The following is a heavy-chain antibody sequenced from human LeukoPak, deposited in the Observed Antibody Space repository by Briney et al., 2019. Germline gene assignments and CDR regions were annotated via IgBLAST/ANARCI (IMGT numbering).Heavy chain of an antibody. D-gene: IGHD6-6*01. J-gene: IGHJ5*02. CDR2: INHSGST. Sequence: SETLSLTCAVYGGSFSGYYWSWIRQPPGKGLEWIGEINHSGSTNYNPSLKSRVTISVDTSKNQFSLKLSSVTAAGTAVYYCARNFVPSFDPWGQGTLVTVSS. CDR3: ARNFVPSFDP. V-gene: IGHV4-34*01. CDR1: GGSFSGYY.